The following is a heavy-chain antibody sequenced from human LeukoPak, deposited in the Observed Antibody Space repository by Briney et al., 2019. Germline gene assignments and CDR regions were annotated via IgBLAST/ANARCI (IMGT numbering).Heavy chain of an antibody. Sequence: PGRSLRLSCAASGFTFSSYGMHWVRQAPGKGLEWVAVIWYDGSNKYYADSVKGRFTISRDNSENTLYLQMNSLRAEDTAVYYCVTQDCSGTYCDRPNWGQGTLVTVST. CDR3: VTQDCSGTYCDRPN. CDR1: GFTFSSYG. CDR2: IWYDGSNK. D-gene: IGHD1-26*01. V-gene: IGHV3-33*01. J-gene: IGHJ1*01.